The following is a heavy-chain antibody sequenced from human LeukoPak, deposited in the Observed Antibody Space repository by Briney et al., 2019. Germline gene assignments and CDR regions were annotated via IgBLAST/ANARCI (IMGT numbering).Heavy chain of an antibody. D-gene: IGHD5-18*01. CDR2: IYYSGST. V-gene: IGHV4-39*07. CDR3: ARGMDTAMTQPVDY. Sequence: SETLSLTCTVSGGSISSSSYYWGWIRQPPGKGLEWIGSIYYSGSTYYNPSLKSRVTISVDTSKNQFSLKLSSVTAADTAVYYCARGMDTAMTQPVDYWGQGTLVTVSS. CDR1: GGSISSSSYY. J-gene: IGHJ4*02.